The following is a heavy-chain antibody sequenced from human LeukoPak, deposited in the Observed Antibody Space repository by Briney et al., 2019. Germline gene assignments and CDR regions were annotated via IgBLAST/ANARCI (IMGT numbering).Heavy chain of an antibody. J-gene: IGHJ4*02. V-gene: IGHV3-21*01. CDR2: ISSSSSYI. CDR3: AIRKSGNAIDY. D-gene: IGHD5-12*01. Sequence: GGSLRLSCAASGFTFSRHSINWVRQAPGKGLEWVSSISSSSSYIYYADSVKGRFTISRDNAKNSLYLQMNSLRAEDTAVYYCAIRKSGNAIDYWGQGTLVTVSS. CDR1: GFTFSRHS.